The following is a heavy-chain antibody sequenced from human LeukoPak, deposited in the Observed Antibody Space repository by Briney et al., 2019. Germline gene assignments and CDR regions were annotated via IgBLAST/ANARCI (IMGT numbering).Heavy chain of an antibody. D-gene: IGHD5-24*01. Sequence: SAGSLRLSCAASGFTFSTYAMSWLRQAPGKGLEWVTVISGSGSRTYYADSVKGRFTISRDNSKNTLYLQMNSLRAEDTAVYYCAKEMATIRAFDFWVQGAMVTVSS. CDR3: AKEMATIRAFDF. CDR1: GFTFSTYA. V-gene: IGHV3-23*01. J-gene: IGHJ3*01. CDR2: ISGSGSRT.